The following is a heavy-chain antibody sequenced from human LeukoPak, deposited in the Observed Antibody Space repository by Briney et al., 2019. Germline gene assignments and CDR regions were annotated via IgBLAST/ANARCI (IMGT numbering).Heavy chain of an antibody. J-gene: IGHJ3*02. CDR3: ARQYDFWSGYYRDAFDI. Sequence: SETLSLTCTVSGGSISSYYWSWIRQPPGKGLEWIGYIYYSGSTNYNPSLKSRVTISVDTSKNQFSLKLSSVTAADTAVYYCARQYDFWSGYYRDAFDIWGQGTMVTVSS. CDR1: GGSISSYY. V-gene: IGHV4-59*01. CDR2: IYYSGST. D-gene: IGHD3-3*01.